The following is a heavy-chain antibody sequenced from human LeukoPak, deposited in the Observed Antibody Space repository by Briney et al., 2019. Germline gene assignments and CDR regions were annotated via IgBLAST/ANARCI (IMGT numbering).Heavy chain of an antibody. CDR1: GFTVSSNY. CDR3: ARVDPSLVGATDC. Sequence: GRSLRLSCVASGFTVSSNYMSWVRQAPGKGLEWVSVIYNGGSTYYADSVKGRFTISRDNSKNTLYLQMNSLRAEDTAVYYCARVDPSLVGATDCWGQGTLVTVSS. J-gene: IGHJ4*02. CDR2: IYNGGST. D-gene: IGHD1-26*01. V-gene: IGHV3-66*01.